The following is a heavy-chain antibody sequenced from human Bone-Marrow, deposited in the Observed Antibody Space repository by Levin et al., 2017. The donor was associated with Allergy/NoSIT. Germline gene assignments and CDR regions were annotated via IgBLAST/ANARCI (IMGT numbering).Heavy chain of an antibody. J-gene: IGHJ5*02. CDR1: GYTFTGYY. V-gene: IGHV1-2*02. D-gene: IGHD6-13*01. CDR2: INPNSGGT. Sequence: PAASVKVSCKASGYTFTGYYMHWVRQAPGQGLEWMGWINPNSGGTNYAQKFQGRVTMTRDTSISTAYMELSRLRSDDTAVYDCARVEAILYSSSWYEGLKMNWFDPWGQGTLVTVSS. CDR3: ARVEAILYSSSWYEGLKMNWFDP.